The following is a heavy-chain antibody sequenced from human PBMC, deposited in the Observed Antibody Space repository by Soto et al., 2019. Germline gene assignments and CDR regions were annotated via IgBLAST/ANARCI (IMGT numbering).Heavy chain of an antibody. V-gene: IGHV1-3*01. Sequence: ASVKVSCKASGYTFTSYAMHWVRQAPGQRLEWMGWINAGNGNTKYSQKFRGRVTITRDTSASTAYMELSSLRSEDTAVYYCARGSVGYYYYGMDVWGQGTTVTVSS. CDR3: ARGSVGYYYYGMDV. J-gene: IGHJ6*02. D-gene: IGHD1-26*01. CDR1: GYTFTSYA. CDR2: INAGNGNT.